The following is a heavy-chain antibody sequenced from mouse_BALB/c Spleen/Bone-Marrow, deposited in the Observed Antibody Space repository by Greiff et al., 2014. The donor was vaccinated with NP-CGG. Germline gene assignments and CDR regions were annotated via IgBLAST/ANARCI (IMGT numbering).Heavy chain of an antibody. CDR2: IDPAIFT. CDR3: ASYRYGWYFDV. V-gene: IGHV14-3*02. J-gene: IGHJ1*01. CDR1: GFNIKDTY. Sequence: EVQLQESGAELVKPGASVKLSCTASGFNIKDTYLHWVKQRPEQGLDWIGRIDPAIFTKYNPKFQGKATITADTSSNTAYLHLSSLTSEDTAVYYCASYRYGWYFDVWGAGTTVTVSS. D-gene: IGHD2-14*01.